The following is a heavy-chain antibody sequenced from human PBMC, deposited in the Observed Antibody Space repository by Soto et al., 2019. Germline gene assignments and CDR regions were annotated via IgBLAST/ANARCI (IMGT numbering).Heavy chain of an antibody. CDR3: AREIGGVIVIDTLYGMDV. V-gene: IGHV1-8*01. J-gene: IGHJ6*02. D-gene: IGHD3-16*02. CDR2: MNPNSGNT. Sequence: QVQLVQSGAEVKKPGASVKVSCKASGYTFTSYDINWVRQATGQGLEWMGWMNPNSGNTGYAQKFQGRVTMTRNTTVRTAYMELSSLRSEDTAVYYCAREIGGVIVIDTLYGMDVWGQGTTVTVSS. CDR1: GYTFTSYD.